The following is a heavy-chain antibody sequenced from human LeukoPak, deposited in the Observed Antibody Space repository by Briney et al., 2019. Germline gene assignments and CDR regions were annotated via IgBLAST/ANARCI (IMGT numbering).Heavy chain of an antibody. CDR1: GGSISSSSYY. Sequence: SETLSLTCTVSGGSISSSSYYWGWIRQPPGKGLEWIGSIYYSGSTYYNPSLKSRVTISVDTSKNQFSLKLSSVTAADTAVYYCARGRSEYSGYGLPDYWGQGTLVTVSS. D-gene: IGHD5-12*01. V-gene: IGHV4-39*01. CDR3: ARGRSEYSGYGLPDY. J-gene: IGHJ4*02. CDR2: IYYSGST.